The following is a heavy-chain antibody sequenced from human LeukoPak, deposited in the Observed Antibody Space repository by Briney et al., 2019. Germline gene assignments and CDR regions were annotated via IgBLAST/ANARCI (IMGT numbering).Heavy chain of an antibody. CDR1: GFTFSSYW. V-gene: IGHV3-74*01. CDR2: INTDGSST. CDR3: ARPRRPYFYDSSGLDYYYMDV. J-gene: IGHJ6*03. D-gene: IGHD3-22*01. Sequence: PGGSLRLSCAASGFTFSSYWMHWVRQAPGKGLVWGSRINTDGSSTSYADSVKGRFTISRYNAKNTLHLQMNSVRAEDTAVYYCARPRRPYFYDSSGLDYYYMDVWGKRTEVTVSS.